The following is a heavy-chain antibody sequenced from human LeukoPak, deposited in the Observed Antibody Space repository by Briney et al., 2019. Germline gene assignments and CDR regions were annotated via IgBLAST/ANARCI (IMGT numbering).Heavy chain of an antibody. CDR3: ARDADGYYPDY. D-gene: IGHD3-22*01. CDR1: GFTFSIYS. V-gene: IGHV3-21*01. J-gene: IGHJ4*02. CDR2: ISSSGGSK. Sequence: PGGSLRLSCAASGFTFSIYSMNWVRQAPGKGLEWVSSISSSGGSKFNADSVKGRFTISRDNAKNSLYLQMNSLRPEDTAVYYCARDADGYYPDYWGQGTLVTVSS.